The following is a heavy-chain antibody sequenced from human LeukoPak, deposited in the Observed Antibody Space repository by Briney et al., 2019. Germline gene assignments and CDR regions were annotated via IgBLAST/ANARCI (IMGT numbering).Heavy chain of an antibody. CDR2: ISTTGVST. V-gene: IGHV3-23*01. CDR3: ARAYAGSYSGGDY. Sequence: SGGSLRLSCAASGFTFSSYTMSWVRQAPGKGLEWVSTISTTGVSTYYADSVKGRFTISRDNSKNTLYLQMNSLRVEDTAVYYCARAYAGSYSGGDYWGQGTLVTVSS. CDR1: GFTFSSYT. J-gene: IGHJ4*02. D-gene: IGHD1-26*01.